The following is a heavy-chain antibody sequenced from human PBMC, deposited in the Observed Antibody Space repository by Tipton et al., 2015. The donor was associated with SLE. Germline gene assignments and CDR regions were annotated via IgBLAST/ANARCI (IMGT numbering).Heavy chain of an antibody. CDR2: ITSDGSTT. CDR1: GFTFSSYW. J-gene: IGHJ3*01. D-gene: IGHD7-27*01. CDR3: ARHGLTGDGAFDF. V-gene: IGHV3-74*01. Sequence: SLRLSCAASGFTFSSYWMHWVRQAPGKGPVWVSRITSDGSTTAYADSVKGRFTISRDNAKKTLFLQMNSLTVEDTAVYYCARHGLTGDGAFDFWGQGTMVTVSS.